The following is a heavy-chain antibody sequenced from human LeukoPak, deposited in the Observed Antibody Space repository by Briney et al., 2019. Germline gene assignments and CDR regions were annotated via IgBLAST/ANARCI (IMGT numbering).Heavy chain of an antibody. CDR3: ATIAAAGFYYMDV. D-gene: IGHD6-13*01. V-gene: IGHV3-30*02. CDR2: IRYDGSNK. CDR1: GFTFSSYG. J-gene: IGHJ6*03. Sequence: PGGSLRLSCAASGFTFSSYGMHWVRQAPGKGLEWVAFIRYDGSNKYYADSVKGRFTISRDNSKNTLYLQMNSLRAEDTAVYYCATIAAAGFYYMDVWGKGTTVTISS.